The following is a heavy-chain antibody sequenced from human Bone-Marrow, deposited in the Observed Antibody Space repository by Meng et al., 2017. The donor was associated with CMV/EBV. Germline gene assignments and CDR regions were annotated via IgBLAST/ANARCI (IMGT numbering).Heavy chain of an antibody. CDR1: GFTFSSYA. CDR2: ISYDGSNK. CDR3: ARVRGNYVWYFDN. J-gene: IGHJ4*02. D-gene: IGHD3-16*01. V-gene: IGHV3-30*04. Sequence: GESLKISCSASGFTFSSYAMHWVRQAPGKGLEWVAVISYDGSNKYYADSVKGRFTISRDNSKNTLYLQMNSLRAEDTAVYYCARVRGNYVWYFDNWGQGTLVTVSS.